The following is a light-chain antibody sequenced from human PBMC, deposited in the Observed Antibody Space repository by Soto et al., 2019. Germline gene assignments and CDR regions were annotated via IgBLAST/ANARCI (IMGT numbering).Light chain of an antibody. CDR1: QSVSIN. CDR3: QQYDNWPPEAT. J-gene: IGKJ1*01. V-gene: IGKV3-15*01. Sequence: DIVMTQSPDSLAVSLGERATINCRASQSVSINLAWYQQKPGQAPRLLIYGASTRATGIPARFSGSRSGTDFTLTISSLQSEDFAVYYCQQYDNWPPEATFGQGTKVEI. CDR2: GAS.